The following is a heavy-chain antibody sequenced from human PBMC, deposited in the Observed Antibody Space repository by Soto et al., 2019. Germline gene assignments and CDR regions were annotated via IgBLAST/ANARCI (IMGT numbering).Heavy chain of an antibody. V-gene: IGHV4-31*03. CDR1: GGSISSGAYY. CDR2: VYYSGST. CDR3: AGPGSSRESDYDMDV. D-gene: IGHD6-6*01. J-gene: IGHJ6*02. Sequence: SETLSLTCTVSGGSISSGAYYWSWIRQHPGKGLEWIGYVYYSGSTHYNPSLKSRVTIPVNTSKNQFSLKLSSVTATDTTVNYCAGPGSSRESDYDMDVWGQGTTVTVAS.